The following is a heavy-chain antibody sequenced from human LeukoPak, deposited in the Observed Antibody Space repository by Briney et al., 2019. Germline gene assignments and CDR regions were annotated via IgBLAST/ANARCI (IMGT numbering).Heavy chain of an antibody. D-gene: IGHD3-10*01. J-gene: IGHJ4*02. CDR3: AKDFGGSGSYYPSHDHDPTDY. CDR1: GFTFSSYA. V-gene: IGHV3-23*01. CDR2: ISGSGGST. Sequence: PGGSLRLSCAASGFTFSSYAMSWVRQAPGKGLEWVSAISGSGGSTYYADSVKGRFTISRDNSKNTLYLQMNSLRAEDTAVYYCAKDFGGSGSYYPSHDHDPTDYWGQGTLVTVSS.